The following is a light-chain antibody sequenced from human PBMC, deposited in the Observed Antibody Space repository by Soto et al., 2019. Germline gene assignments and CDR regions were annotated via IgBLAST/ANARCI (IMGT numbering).Light chain of an antibody. CDR2: GAS. V-gene: IGKV3-15*01. CDR1: QSGSSN. J-gene: IGKJ1*01. Sequence: MVITQSPPTLSVSPGERATLSSRARQSGSSNLAWYQQKPGQAPRLLIYGASTRATGIPARFSGSGSGTEFTLTISSLESEDFAVYYCQQYNTWRWTFGQGTKVDIK. CDR3: QQYNTWRWT.